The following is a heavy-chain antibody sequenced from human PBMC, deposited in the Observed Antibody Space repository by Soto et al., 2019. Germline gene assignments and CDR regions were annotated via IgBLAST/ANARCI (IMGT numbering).Heavy chain of an antibody. CDR3: ARGIASHNFDP. CDR1: GGTFTNYV. CDR2: LIPIFGAA. D-gene: IGHD1-1*01. V-gene: IGHV1-69*01. J-gene: IGHJ5*02. Sequence: QVQLVQSGAEVRKPGSSVKVSCKISGGTFTNYVISWLRQAPGQGLEWMGGLIPIFGAANLAQKFQGRVTKTADESTSTVNMELSSRTSEDTAVYDCARGIASHNFDPWGQGTLVTVSS.